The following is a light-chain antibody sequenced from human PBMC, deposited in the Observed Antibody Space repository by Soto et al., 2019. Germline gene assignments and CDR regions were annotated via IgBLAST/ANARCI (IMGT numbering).Light chain of an antibody. J-gene: IGKJ2*01. Sequence: DIQMTQSPSTLSASVGDTITITCRASQSVSSWLAWYHQKPGQAPKLLIYGASSLESGVPARFRGSGSGTEFSLTITSLQPDDFATYYCQQYNYYPYTFGGGTKLEIK. CDR1: QSVSSW. CDR3: QQYNYYPYT. CDR2: GAS. V-gene: IGKV1-5*01.